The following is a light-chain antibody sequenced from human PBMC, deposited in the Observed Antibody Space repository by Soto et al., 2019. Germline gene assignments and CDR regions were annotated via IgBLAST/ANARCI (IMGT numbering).Light chain of an antibody. CDR2: GNS. Sequence: QSVLTQPPSVSGAPGQRVTISCTGSSSNTGAGYDVHWYHQLPGTAPKLLIYGNSNRPSGVPDRFSGSKSGTSASLAITGLQAEDEADYYCQSYDISLSVVFGGGTKVTVL. J-gene: IGLJ2*01. CDR1: SSNTGAGYD. CDR3: QSYDISLSVV. V-gene: IGLV1-40*01.